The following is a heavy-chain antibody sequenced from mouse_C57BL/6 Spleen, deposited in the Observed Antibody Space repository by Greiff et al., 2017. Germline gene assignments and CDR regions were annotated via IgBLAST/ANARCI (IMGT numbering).Heavy chain of an antibody. V-gene: IGHV14-4*01. CDR2: IDPENGDT. J-gene: IGHJ3*01. D-gene: IGHD2-4*01. CDR3: TRYDYDRFAY. CDR1: GFNIKDDY. Sequence: EVQLQESGAELVRPGASVKLSCTASGFNIKDDYMHWVKQRPEQGLEWIGWIDPENGDTEYASKFQGKATITADTSSNTAYLQLSSLTSVDTAVYYCTRYDYDRFAYWGQGTLVTVSA.